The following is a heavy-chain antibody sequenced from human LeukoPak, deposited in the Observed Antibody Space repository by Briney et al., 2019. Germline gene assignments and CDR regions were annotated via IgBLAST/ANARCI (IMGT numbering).Heavy chain of an antibody. J-gene: IGHJ4*02. D-gene: IGHD1-26*01. V-gene: IGHV3-74*01. CDR2: ITTDGSGT. Sequence: GGSLRLSCAASGFTFSSYAMSWVRQAPGKGLAWVSHITTDGSGTSYADSVKGRFTISRDNAKKTLYLQMNSLRAEDTAVYYCARGAVAGANFDYWGLGTLVTVSS. CDR3: ARGAVAGANFDY. CDR1: GFTFSSYA.